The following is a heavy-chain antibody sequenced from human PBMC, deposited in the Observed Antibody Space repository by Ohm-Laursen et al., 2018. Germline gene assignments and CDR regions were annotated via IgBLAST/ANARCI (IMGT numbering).Heavy chain of an antibody. Sequence: SLRLSCAASGFTFSSYAMSWVRQAPGKGLEWVSAISGSGGSTYYADSVKGRFSISRDSSKNTLYLQMNSLRAEDTAVYYCARETSPEYYDSSGYYFNWGQGTLVTVSS. V-gene: IGHV3-23*01. CDR1: GFTFSSYA. CDR3: ARETSPEYYDSSGYYFN. CDR2: ISGSGGST. D-gene: IGHD3-22*01. J-gene: IGHJ4*02.